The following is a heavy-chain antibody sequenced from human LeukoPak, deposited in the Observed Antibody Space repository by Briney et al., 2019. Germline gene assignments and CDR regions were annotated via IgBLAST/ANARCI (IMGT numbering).Heavy chain of an antibody. CDR3: AKNYYDSSGCFDY. CDR1: GFTFSSYA. Sequence: GGSLRLSCAASGFTFSSYAMSWVRQAPGKGLERVAVISYDGSNKYYADSVKGRFTISRDNSKNTLYLQMNSLRAEDTAVYYCAKNYYDSSGCFDYWGQGTLVTVSS. V-gene: IGHV3-30*18. J-gene: IGHJ4*02. CDR2: ISYDGSNK. D-gene: IGHD3-22*01.